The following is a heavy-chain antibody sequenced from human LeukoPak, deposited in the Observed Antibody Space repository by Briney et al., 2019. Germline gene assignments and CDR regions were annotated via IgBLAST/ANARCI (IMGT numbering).Heavy chain of an antibody. CDR3: ATVMTGSRYFDL. Sequence: SETLSLTCTVSGGSISSNKYYWSWIRQHPGKGLEWIGYIDYSGTTYYNPSLNRPVTISVDTSENQFSPTLDSVTAADTAVFYCATVMTGSRYFDLWGRGTLVTVSS. J-gene: IGHJ2*01. V-gene: IGHV4-31*01. CDR1: GGSISSNKYY. CDR2: IDYSGTT. D-gene: IGHD1-1*01.